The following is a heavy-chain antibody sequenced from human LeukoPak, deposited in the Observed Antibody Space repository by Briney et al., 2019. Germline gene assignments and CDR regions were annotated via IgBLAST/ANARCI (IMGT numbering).Heavy chain of an antibody. Sequence: ASVKVSCKASGYIFRSFGLSWVRQAPGQGLEWLGWISCYNGETRYEQNLQGRVTLTTDTSTTTAYMELRSLRSDDTAVYYCARVGMEIGWSLELWGRGTPVTVSS. V-gene: IGHV1-18*01. CDR3: ARVGMEIGWSLEL. D-gene: IGHD2-21*01. J-gene: IGHJ2*01. CDR2: ISCYNGET. CDR1: GYIFRSFG.